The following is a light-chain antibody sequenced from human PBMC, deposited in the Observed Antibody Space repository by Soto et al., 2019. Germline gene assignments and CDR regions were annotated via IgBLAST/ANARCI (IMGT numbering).Light chain of an antibody. CDR3: QQYGNSART. V-gene: IGKV3-20*01. Sequence: EIVLTHSPGTLSLSPWERATLSWSASQSVSSSYLAWCQQKPGQAPRLLIYGASSRATGIPDRFSGSASGTDFSLTVSRLGPEDFAVYYCQQYGNSARTFGQGTKVDIK. CDR2: GAS. CDR1: QSVSSSY. J-gene: IGKJ1*01.